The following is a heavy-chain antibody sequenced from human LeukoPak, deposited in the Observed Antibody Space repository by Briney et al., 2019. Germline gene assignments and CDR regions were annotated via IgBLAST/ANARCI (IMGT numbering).Heavy chain of an antibody. Sequence: GGSLRLSCAASGFTFSNVWMNWVRQAPGKGLEWVANIKQDGSEKYYVDSVKGRFTISRDNAKNSLYLQMNSLRAEDTAVYYCAREVVRGVKDYWGQGTLVTVSS. CDR2: IKQDGSEK. V-gene: IGHV3-7*01. J-gene: IGHJ4*02. D-gene: IGHD3-10*01. CDR1: GFTFSNVW. CDR3: AREVVRGVKDY.